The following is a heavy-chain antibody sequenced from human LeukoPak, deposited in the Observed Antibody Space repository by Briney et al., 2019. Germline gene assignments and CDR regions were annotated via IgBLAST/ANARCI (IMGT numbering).Heavy chain of an antibody. D-gene: IGHD1-26*01. Sequence: KSGESLKISCKGSGYSFTNYWIGWVRQMPGKGLECVGIIYPGDSDTKYSPSFQGQVTISADKSISTAYLQWSSLKASDTAIYYCARHGVVGAPYYFDYWGQGTLVTVS. CDR3: ARHGVVGAPYYFDY. CDR2: IYPGDSDT. CDR1: GYSFTNYW. V-gene: IGHV5-51*01. J-gene: IGHJ4*02.